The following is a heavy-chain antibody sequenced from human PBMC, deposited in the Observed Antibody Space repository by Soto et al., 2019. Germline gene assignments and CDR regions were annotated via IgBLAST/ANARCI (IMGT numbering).Heavy chain of an antibody. V-gene: IGHV4-34*12. CDR3: ARPHYDSNTFYSFFDY. CDR1: DGSFSGYY. J-gene: IGHJ4*02. D-gene: IGHD3-22*01. CDR2: IFHGGST. Sequence: NPSETLSLTCAVYDGSFSGYYWSWIRQPPGKGLEWIGEIFHGGSTNHSPFLKSRVTISVDTSKNQFSLELSSVTAADTAVYFCARPHYDSNTFYSFFDYWGQGTLVTVSS.